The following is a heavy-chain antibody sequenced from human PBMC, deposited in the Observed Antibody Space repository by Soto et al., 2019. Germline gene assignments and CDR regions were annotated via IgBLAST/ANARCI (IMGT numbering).Heavy chain of an antibody. D-gene: IGHD3-22*01. V-gene: IGHV3-30-3*01. CDR3: ARDLTMIVENDAFDI. CDR1: GFTFSSYA. CDR2: ISYDGSNK. Sequence: QVQLVESGGGVVQPGRSLRLSCAASGFTFSSYAMHWVRQAPGKGLEWVAVISYDGSNKYYADSVKGRFTISRDNSKNTLYLQMNSLRAEDTAVYYCARDLTMIVENDAFDIWGQGTMVTVSS. J-gene: IGHJ3*02.